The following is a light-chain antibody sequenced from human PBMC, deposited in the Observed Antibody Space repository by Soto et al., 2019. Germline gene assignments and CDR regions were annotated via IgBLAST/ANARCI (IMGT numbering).Light chain of an antibody. Sequence: QSALTQPASVSGSPGQSITFSCTGTSNDIGGYNYVSWYQQHPGKAPKLMIFDVSNRPSGVSYRFSGSKSGNTASLTIPGLQAEDEADYYCSSYTSSSTLLFGGGTKVTVL. CDR1: SNDIGGYNY. CDR3: SSYTSSSTLL. CDR2: DVS. V-gene: IGLV2-14*01. J-gene: IGLJ2*01.